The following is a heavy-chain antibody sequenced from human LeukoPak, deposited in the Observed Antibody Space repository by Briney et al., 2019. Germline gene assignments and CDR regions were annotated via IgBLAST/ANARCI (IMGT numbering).Heavy chain of an antibody. CDR2: IYYSGST. CDR1: GGSINTYY. D-gene: IGHD3-10*01. Sequence: SETLSLTCTVSGGSINTYYGSWLRQPPGMGLEWIGYIYYSGSTKYNPSLERRISISVDTSKNQFSLRLSSVTAADRAVYYCARGPGSRYLDYWGQGILVTVSS. V-gene: IGHV4-59*01. J-gene: IGHJ4*02. CDR3: ARGPGSRYLDY.